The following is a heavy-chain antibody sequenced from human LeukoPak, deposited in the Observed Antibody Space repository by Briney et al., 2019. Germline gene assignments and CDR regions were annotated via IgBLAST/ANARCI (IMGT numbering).Heavy chain of an antibody. Sequence: HPGGSLRLSCAASGFTFTNYAMTWVRQAPAKGLEWVASISASGVRTYYADSVKGRFTVFRDNSKNTRYLQMSSLRAEDTAVYYCAKGPLLWDWGQGTLVTVSS. D-gene: IGHD2/OR15-2a*01. J-gene: IGHJ4*02. CDR3: AKGPLLWD. CDR2: ISASGVRT. CDR1: GFTFTNYA. V-gene: IGHV3-23*01.